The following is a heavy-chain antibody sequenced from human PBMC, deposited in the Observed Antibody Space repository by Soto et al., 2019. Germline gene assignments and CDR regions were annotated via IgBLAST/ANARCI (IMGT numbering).Heavy chain of an antibody. D-gene: IGHD2-2*01. CDR3: ARAGCSSTSCYAAKNAFDI. Sequence: GGSLRLSCAASGFTVSSNYMSWVRQAPGKGLEWVSVIYSGGSTYYADSVKGRFTISRDNSKNTLYLQMNSLRAEDTAVYYCARAGCSSTSCYAAKNAFDIWGQGTMVTVSS. CDR1: GFTVSSNY. J-gene: IGHJ3*02. V-gene: IGHV3-66*01. CDR2: IYSGGST.